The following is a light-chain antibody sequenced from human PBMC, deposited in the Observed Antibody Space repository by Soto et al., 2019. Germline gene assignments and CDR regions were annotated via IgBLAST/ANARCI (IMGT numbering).Light chain of an antibody. CDR1: SSDVGGYTR. V-gene: IGLV2-14*01. CDR3: YSYRSGSAHV. J-gene: IGLJ1*01. CDR2: EVT. Sequence: QSVLTQPASVSGSPGQSIATSCTGTSSDVGGYTRVSWYQQHPDKAPKLIIYEVTNRPSGISNRFSGSKSGDTASLTISGLQAEDEADYYCYSYRSGSAHVFGSGTKVTVL.